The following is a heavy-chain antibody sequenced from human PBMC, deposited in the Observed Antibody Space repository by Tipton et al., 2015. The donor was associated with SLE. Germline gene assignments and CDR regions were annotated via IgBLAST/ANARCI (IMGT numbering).Heavy chain of an antibody. D-gene: IGHD3-3*01. Sequence: LRLSCAVYGGSFSGYYWTWIRQPPGKGLEWIGEINHSGNTNYNPSLKSRVIMSVDTSKNHFSLRLDSLTAADTAIYYCVRSSGYYIDFWGQGTLVTVSS. CDR1: GGSFSGYY. CDR2: INHSGNT. CDR3: VRSSGYYIDF. V-gene: IGHV4-34*01. J-gene: IGHJ4*02.